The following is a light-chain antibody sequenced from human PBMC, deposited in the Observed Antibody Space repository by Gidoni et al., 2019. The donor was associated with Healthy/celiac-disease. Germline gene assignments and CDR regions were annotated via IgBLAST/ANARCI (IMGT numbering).Light chain of an antibody. Sequence: SYVLTPPPSVSVAPGKTARITCGGNNIGSKSVHWYQQKPGQAPVLVIYYDSDRPSGIPERFSGSNSGNTATLTISRVEAGDEADYYCQVWDSSSDPYVVFGGGTKLTVL. J-gene: IGLJ2*01. CDR2: YDS. CDR3: QVWDSSSDPYVV. V-gene: IGLV3-21*04. CDR1: NIGSKS.